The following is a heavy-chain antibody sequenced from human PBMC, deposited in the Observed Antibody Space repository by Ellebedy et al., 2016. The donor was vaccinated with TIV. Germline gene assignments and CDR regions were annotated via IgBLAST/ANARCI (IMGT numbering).Heavy chain of an antibody. CDR3: ARDLDKSSGWYGGAAY. D-gene: IGHD6-19*01. V-gene: IGHV3-74*01. CDR2: INGDGTST. Sequence: GESLKISCAASGFTFSGYWMHWVRQAPGKGLVWVSRINGDGTSTAYADSVKGRFTISRDNSMTTLYLEMNSLRAEDTAVYYCARDLDKSSGWYGGAAYWGQGTLVTVSS. CDR1: GFTFSGYW. J-gene: IGHJ4*02.